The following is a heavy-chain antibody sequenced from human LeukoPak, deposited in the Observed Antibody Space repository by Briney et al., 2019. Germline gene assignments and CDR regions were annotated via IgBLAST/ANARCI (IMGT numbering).Heavy chain of an antibody. CDR3: AREGSMVRGVLDY. CDR2: IYYSGST. CDR1: GGSISSYY. J-gene: IGHJ4*02. V-gene: IGHV4-59*01. D-gene: IGHD3-10*01. Sequence: PSETLSLTCTVSGGSISSYYWSWIRQPSGKGLEWIGYIYYSGSTNYNPSLKSRVTISVDTSKNQFSLKLSSVTAADTAVYYCAREGSMVRGVLDYWGQGTLVTVSS.